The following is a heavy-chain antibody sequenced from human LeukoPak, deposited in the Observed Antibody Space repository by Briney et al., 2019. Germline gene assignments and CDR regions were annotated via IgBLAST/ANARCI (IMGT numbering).Heavy chain of an antibody. D-gene: IGHD3-22*01. CDR1: GGSISSHY. CDR3: ARSGLNYYDSSGYYFKAFDI. Sequence: SETLSLTCTVSGGSISSHYWSWIRRPPGRGLEWIGYIYYSGSTNYNPSLKSRVTISVDTSENQFSLKLSSVTAADTAVYYCARSGLNYYDSSGYYFKAFDIWGQGTMVTVSS. V-gene: IGHV4-59*11. J-gene: IGHJ3*02. CDR2: IYYSGST.